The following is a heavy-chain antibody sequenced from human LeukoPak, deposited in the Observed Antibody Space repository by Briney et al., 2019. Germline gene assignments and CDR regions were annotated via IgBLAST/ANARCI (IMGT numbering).Heavy chain of an antibody. CDR3: AREGAWHQLMLANAFDI. D-gene: IGHD3-10*02. J-gene: IGHJ3*02. CDR2: IKQDGSEK. CDR1: GFTFSSYW. V-gene: IGHV3-7*01. Sequence: GGSLRLSCAASGFTFSSYWMTWVRKAPGKGMEWVANIKQDGSEKYYVDSVKGRFTISRDNAKNSLYLHMIGLRAEDTALYYCAREGAWHQLMLANAFDIWGQGTMVTVSS.